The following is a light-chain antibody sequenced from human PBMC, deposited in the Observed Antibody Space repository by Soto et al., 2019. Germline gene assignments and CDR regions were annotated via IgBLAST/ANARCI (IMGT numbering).Light chain of an antibody. CDR1: QSVLTW. Sequence: DIQVTQSPATLSASVGDTVSITCRASQSVLTWLARYQQKPGKAPNLLIYKASRLRDGVPSRFSGSGSGTDFTLTISSLQPDDFASYYCKHYFSYPYAFGQGTKLEI. CDR3: KHYFSYPYA. V-gene: IGKV1-5*03. J-gene: IGKJ2*01. CDR2: KAS.